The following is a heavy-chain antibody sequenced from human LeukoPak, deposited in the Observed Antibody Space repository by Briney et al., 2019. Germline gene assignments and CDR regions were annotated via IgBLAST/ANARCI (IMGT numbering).Heavy chain of an antibody. D-gene: IGHD5-18*01. V-gene: IGHV4-59*08. J-gene: IGHJ5*02. CDR1: GGSVSTYY. CDR3: ARHVGYGNNWFDP. CDR2: IYYSGST. Sequence: SEALSLTCTVSGGSVSTYYWSWIRKPPGKGQEWIGYIYYSGSTNYNPSLKSRVTISVDTSKNQVSLKLRSVTATDTAVYYCARHVGYGNNWFDPWGQGTLVTVSS.